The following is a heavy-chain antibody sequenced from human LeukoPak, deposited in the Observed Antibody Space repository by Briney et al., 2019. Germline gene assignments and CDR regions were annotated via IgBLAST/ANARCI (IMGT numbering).Heavy chain of an antibody. Sequence: SVKVSCKASGGTFSSYAISWVRQAPGQGLEWMGSIIPIFGIANYAQKFQGRVAITADKSTSTAYMELSSLRSEDTAVYYCAREGGILTGYYYYFDYWGQGTLVTVSS. J-gene: IGHJ4*02. CDR3: AREGGILTGYYYYFDY. CDR2: IIPIFGIA. V-gene: IGHV1-69*04. CDR1: GGTFSSYA. D-gene: IGHD3-9*01.